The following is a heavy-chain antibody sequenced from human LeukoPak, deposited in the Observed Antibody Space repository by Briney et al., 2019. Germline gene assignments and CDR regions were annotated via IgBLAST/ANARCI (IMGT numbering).Heavy chain of an antibody. D-gene: IGHD2-15*01. CDR2: LNQDGSEE. Sequence: GGSLRLSCAASGITFTSLWMTWFRQAPGKGLEWVADLNQDGSEEHYVASVKGRFTISRDSTSLYLQMNSLRAEDTAVYYCAGGQGWHFHLWGRGTLITVSS. CDR1: GITFTSLW. CDR3: AGGQGWHFHL. J-gene: IGHJ2*01. V-gene: IGHV3-7*01.